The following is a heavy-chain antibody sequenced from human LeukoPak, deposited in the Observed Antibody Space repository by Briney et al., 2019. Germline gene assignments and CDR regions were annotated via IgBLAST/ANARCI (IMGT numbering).Heavy chain of an antibody. J-gene: IGHJ4*02. Sequence: ASVKVSCKASGYTFTSYYMHWVRQAPGQGLEWMGIINPSGGSTSYAQKFQGRVTMTRDTSTSTVYMELSSLRSEDTAVYYCARDKSYCSGGSCYSRRYIDYWGQGTLVTVSS. D-gene: IGHD2-15*01. CDR2: INPSGGST. CDR3: ARDKSYCSGGSCYSRRYIDY. V-gene: IGHV1-46*01. CDR1: GYTFTSYY.